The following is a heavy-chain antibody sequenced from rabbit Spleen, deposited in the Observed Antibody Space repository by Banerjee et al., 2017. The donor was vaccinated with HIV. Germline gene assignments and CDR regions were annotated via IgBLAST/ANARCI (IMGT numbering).Heavy chain of an antibody. J-gene: IGHJ6*01. D-gene: IGHD8-1*01. CDR2: IYTGSGST. CDR3: ARDTGSSFSSYGMDL. V-gene: IGHV1S40*01. CDR1: GFSFSSSYY. Sequence: QSLEESGGDLVQPEGSLTLTCTASGFSFSSSYYMCWVRQAPGKGLEWIGCIYTGSGSTYYASWAKGRFTISKTSSTTVTLQMTSLTAADTATYFCARDTGSSFSSYGMDLWGPGTLVTVS.